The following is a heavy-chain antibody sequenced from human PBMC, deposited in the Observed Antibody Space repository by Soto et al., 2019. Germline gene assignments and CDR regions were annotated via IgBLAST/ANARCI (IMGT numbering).Heavy chain of an antibody. CDR1: GFTFSNAW. CDR3: TTVDGVVVIAKDAEYFQH. D-gene: IGHD2-21*01. CDR2: IKSKTDGGTT. J-gene: IGHJ1*01. Sequence: EVQLVESGGGLVKPGGSLRLSCEASGFTFSNAWMSWVRQAPGKGLEWVGRIKSKTDGGTTDYAAPVKGRFTISRDDSKNTLYLQMNSLKTEDTAVYYCTTVDGVVVIAKDAEYFQHWGQGTLVTVSS. V-gene: IGHV3-15*01.